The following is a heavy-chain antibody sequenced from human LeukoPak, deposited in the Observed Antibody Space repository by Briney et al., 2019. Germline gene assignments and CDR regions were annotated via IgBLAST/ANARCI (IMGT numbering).Heavy chain of an antibody. CDR3: ARGRRFRDAFDI. CDR1: GGSFSGYY. CDR2: INHSGST. Sequence: SETLSLTCAVYGGSFSGYYWSWIRQPPGKGLEWIGEINHSGSTNYNPSLKSRVTISVDTSKYQFSLKLSSVTAADTAVYYCARGRRFRDAFDIWGQGTMVTVSS. V-gene: IGHV4-34*01. D-gene: IGHD3-3*01. J-gene: IGHJ3*02.